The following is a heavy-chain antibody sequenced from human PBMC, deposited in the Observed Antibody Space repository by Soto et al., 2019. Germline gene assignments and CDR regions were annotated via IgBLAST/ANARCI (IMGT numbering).Heavy chain of an antibody. CDR1: GGTFSSYA. J-gene: IGHJ3*02. CDR2: IIPIFGTA. Sequence: SVKVSCKASGGTFSSYAIGWVRQAPGQGLEWMGGIIPIFGTANYAQKFQGRVTITADESTSTAYMELSSLRSEDTAMYYCARDRSLAARDAFDIWGQGTTVTVSS. V-gene: IGHV1-69*13. CDR3: ARDRSLAARDAFDI. D-gene: IGHD6-6*01.